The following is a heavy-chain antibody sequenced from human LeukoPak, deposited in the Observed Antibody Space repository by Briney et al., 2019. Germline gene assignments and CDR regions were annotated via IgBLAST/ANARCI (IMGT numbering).Heavy chain of an antibody. D-gene: IGHD5-18*01. CDR1: GGSLSSYY. Sequence: SDTLSLTCTVSGGSLSSYYWSWIPRPPGKGLELIAYFSSTGSTKSNPSLKSRVTISVDTSKNQFPLTLNSVTASDTPVYSCARANTGMSAWGQGTLVTVSS. J-gene: IGHJ5*02. CDR2: FSSTGST. CDR3: ARANTGMSA. V-gene: IGHV4-59*07.